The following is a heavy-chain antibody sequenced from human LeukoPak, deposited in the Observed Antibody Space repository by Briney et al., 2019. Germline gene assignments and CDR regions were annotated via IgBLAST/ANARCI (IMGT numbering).Heavy chain of an antibody. CDR2: FDPEDGET. J-gene: IGHJ3*02. Sequence: ASVKASCKVSGYTLTELSMHWVRQAPGKGLEWMGGFDPEDGETIYAQKFQGRVTMTEDTSTDTAYMELSSLRSEDTAVYYCATGGVGVVVITDAFDIWGQGTMVTVSS. V-gene: IGHV1-24*01. CDR3: ATGGVGVVVITDAFDI. D-gene: IGHD3-22*01. CDR1: GYTLTELS.